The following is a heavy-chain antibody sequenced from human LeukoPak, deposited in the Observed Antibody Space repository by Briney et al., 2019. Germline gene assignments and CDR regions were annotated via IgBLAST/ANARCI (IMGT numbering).Heavy chain of an antibody. CDR1: RFTFSNAW. J-gene: IGHJ4*02. CDR2: IKNKTDGGTT. Sequence: GGALRLSCAASRFTFSNAWRSWVRQAPGKGLEWVGRIKNKTDGGTTDYAEPVKGRFTISRDDSKNTLYLQMNSLKAEDTAVYYCTTGGTVTFDYWGQGTLVTVSS. V-gene: IGHV3-15*01. D-gene: IGHD4-17*01. CDR3: TTGGTVTFDY.